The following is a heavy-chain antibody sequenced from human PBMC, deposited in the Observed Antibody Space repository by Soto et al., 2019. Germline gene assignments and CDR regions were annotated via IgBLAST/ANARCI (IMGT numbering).Heavy chain of an antibody. V-gene: IGHV3-48*02. CDR1: GFSFSSYS. CDR3: ARESRDYYGMDV. Sequence: AGGSLRLSCAASGFSFSSYSMSWVRQAPGKGLEWVSCITSSSSTIYYAGSVKGRFTISRDNAKNSLSLQMNSLRDEDTAVYYCARESRDYYGMDVWGQGTTVTVSS. CDR2: ITSSSSTI. J-gene: IGHJ6*02. D-gene: IGHD2-2*01.